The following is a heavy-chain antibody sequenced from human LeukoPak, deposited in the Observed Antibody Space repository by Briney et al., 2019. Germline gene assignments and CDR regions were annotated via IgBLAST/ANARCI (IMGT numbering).Heavy chain of an antibody. D-gene: IGHD3-3*01. CDR3: AREYYDFWSGYYPHSECAFDI. J-gene: IGHJ3*02. Sequence: PGGSLRLSCAAFGFTFSSYGMHWVRQAPGKGLEWVAFIGYDGSNKYYADSVKGRFTISRDNSKNTLYLQMNSLRAEDTAVYYCAREYYDFWSGYYPHSECAFDIWGQGTMVTVSS. CDR1: GFTFSSYG. CDR2: IGYDGSNK. V-gene: IGHV3-30*02.